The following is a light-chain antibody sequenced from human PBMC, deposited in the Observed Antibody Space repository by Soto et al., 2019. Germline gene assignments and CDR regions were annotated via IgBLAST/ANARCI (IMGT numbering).Light chain of an antibody. V-gene: IGKV1-5*01. Sequence: DIQMTQSPATLSASVGDRVTITCRASQSLSGWLAWYQQKPGKAPKLLIYDASSLESGVPSRFSGSESGTEFALTISSLQPDDFATYYCQQYNSYPWTFGQGTKVEIK. J-gene: IGKJ1*01. CDR3: QQYNSYPWT. CDR1: QSLSGW. CDR2: DAS.